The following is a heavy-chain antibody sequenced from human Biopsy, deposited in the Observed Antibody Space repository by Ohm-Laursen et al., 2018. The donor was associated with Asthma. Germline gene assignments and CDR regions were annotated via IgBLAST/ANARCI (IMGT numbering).Heavy chain of an antibody. V-gene: IGHV4-31*03. D-gene: IGHD4-23*01. CDR2: IYYSGST. Sequence: TLSLTCTVSYGSITSGGYYWTWIRQHPGKGLEWIGFIYYSGSTYYNPPLKSRVSISIDTSKNQFSLKLSSVTAADTAVYYCARGVVYGGDSYAEYFQHWGQGTLVTVSS. J-gene: IGHJ1*01. CDR3: ARGVVYGGDSYAEYFQH. CDR1: YGSITSGGYY.